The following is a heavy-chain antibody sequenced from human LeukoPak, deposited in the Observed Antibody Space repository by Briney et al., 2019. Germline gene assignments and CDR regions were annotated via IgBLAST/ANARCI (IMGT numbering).Heavy chain of an antibody. CDR3: ASSGRYCSSTSCYKNWFDP. CDR2: IIPIFGTA. V-gene: IGHV1-69*05. D-gene: IGHD2-2*01. J-gene: IGHJ5*02. Sequence: GASVKVSCKAYGGTFSSYAISWVRQAPGQGLEWMGGIIPIFGTANYAQKFQGRVTITTDESTSTAYMELSSLRSEDTAVYYCASSGRYCSSTSCYKNWFDPWGQGTLVTVSS. CDR1: GGTFSSYA.